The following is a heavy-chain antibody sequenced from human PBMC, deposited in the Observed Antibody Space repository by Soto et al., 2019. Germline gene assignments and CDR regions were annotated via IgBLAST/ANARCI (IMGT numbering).Heavy chain of an antibody. CDR3: ARDHSGSSGWYDFDY. D-gene: IGHD6-19*01. CDR2: IYYSGSN. V-gene: IGHV4-31*03. Sequence: SETLSLTCTVSGGSISSGGYYWSWIRQHPGKGREWIGDIYYSGSNYYNPSLKSRVTISVDTSKNQFSLKLSSVTAADTAVYYCARDHSGSSGWYDFDYWGQGTLVTVSS. J-gene: IGHJ4*02. CDR1: GGSISSGGYY.